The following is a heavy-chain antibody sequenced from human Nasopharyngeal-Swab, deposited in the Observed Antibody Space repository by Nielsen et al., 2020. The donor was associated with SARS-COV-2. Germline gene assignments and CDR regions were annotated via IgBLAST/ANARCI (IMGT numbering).Heavy chain of an antibody. V-gene: IGHV1-58*01. CDR1: GFTFTSSA. Sequence: SVKVSCKASGFTFTSSALQWVRQARGQRLEWIGWIVVPNGKTNYAQKFQERVTITRDTSTSTAYMELRSLRSDDTAVYYCARDRVLVEADYYYYGMDVWGQGTTVTVSS. J-gene: IGHJ6*02. D-gene: IGHD2-8*01. CDR3: ARDRVLVEADYYYYGMDV. CDR2: IVVPNGKT.